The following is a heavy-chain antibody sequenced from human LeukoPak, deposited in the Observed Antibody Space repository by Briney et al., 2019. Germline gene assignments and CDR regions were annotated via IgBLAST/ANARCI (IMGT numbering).Heavy chain of an antibody. CDR2: ISSSGSTI. V-gene: IGHV3-48*03. CDR3: ALGYDISAGGAFDI. Sequence: GGSLRLSCAASGFTFSSYEMNWVRQAPGKGLEWVSYISSSGSTIYHADSVKGRFTISGDNAKNSLYLQMNSLRAEDTAVYYCALGYDISAGGAFDIWGQGTMVTVSS. J-gene: IGHJ3*02. CDR1: GFTFSSYE. D-gene: IGHD3-9*01.